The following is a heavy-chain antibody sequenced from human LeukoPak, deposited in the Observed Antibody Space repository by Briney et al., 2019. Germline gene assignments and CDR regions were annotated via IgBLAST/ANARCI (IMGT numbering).Heavy chain of an antibody. CDR2: INDNGGRT. D-gene: IGHD1-26*01. Sequence: PGGSLRLSCSASGFTFSRYAMHWVRQAPGKGLEYVSGINDNGGRTHYGDSVKGRFSISRDNSKNTLHLQRSTLRAEDTALYYCVKDVGGSYAFDYWGQGILVTVAS. CDR1: GFTFSRYA. CDR3: VKDVGGSYAFDY. J-gene: IGHJ4*02. V-gene: IGHV3-64D*09.